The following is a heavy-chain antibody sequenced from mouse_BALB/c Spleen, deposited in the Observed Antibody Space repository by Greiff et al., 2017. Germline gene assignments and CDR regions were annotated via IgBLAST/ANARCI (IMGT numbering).Heavy chain of an antibody. CDR2: IYPGNSDT. V-gene: IGHV1-5*01. D-gene: IGHD2-1*01. Sequence: EVQLQQSGTVLARPGASVKMSCKASGYSFTSYWMHWVKQRPGQGLEWIGAIYPGNSDTSYNQKFKGKAKLTAVTSASTAYMELSSLTNEDSAVYYCTRGGNYLYAMDYWGQGTSVTVSS. J-gene: IGHJ4*01. CDR1: GYSFTSYW. CDR3: TRGGNYLYAMDY.